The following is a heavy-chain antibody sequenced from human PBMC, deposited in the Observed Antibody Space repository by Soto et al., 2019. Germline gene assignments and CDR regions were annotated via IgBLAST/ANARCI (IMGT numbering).Heavy chain of an antibody. CDR2: ISGGGDRT. Sequence: PVGSLRLSGAASGFPFNTHGMAWVRQAPGKGLEWVAAISGGGDRTQYADAVKGRFTISRDNSKNTLDLLMTSLRAEDTAIYYCVKTATYDYFWGDYRYFFDSWGQGTVVTVS. D-gene: IGHD3-16*02. J-gene: IGHJ4*02. CDR3: VKTATYDYFWGDYRYFFDS. CDR1: GFPFNTHG. V-gene: IGHV3-23*01.